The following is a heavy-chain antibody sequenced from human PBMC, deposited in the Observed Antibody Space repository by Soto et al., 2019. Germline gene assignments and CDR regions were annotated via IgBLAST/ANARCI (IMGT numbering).Heavy chain of an antibody. CDR1: GFTFSSSA. J-gene: IGHJ4*02. Sequence: LRLSCAASGFTFSSSAISWVRQAPGKGLEWVSLISGSGGTTFYADSVKGRFTMSRDNSKNMLYVQMNSLSAEDTAVYYCAMGLAAAGPFDYWGQGPLVTVSS. D-gene: IGHD6-13*01. V-gene: IGHV3-23*01. CDR2: ISGSGGTT. CDR3: AMGLAAAGPFDY.